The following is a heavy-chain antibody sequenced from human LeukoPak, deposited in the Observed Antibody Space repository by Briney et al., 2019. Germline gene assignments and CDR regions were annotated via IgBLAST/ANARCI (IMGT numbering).Heavy chain of an antibody. Sequence: SETLSLTCALYGGSLSGFHWTWIRQPPGKGLEWIGEITHSGNTNYNPSLKSRVTMSLDTSKTQFSLKLSSVTAADTAVYYCARDNGGIRGNYFDHWGQGTLVTVSS. D-gene: IGHD3-16*01. J-gene: IGHJ4*02. CDR2: ITHSGNT. CDR3: ARDNGGIRGNYFDH. CDR1: GGSLSGFH. V-gene: IGHV4-34*01.